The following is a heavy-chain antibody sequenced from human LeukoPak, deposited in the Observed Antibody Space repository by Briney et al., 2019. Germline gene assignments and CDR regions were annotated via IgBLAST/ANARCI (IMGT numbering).Heavy chain of an antibody. V-gene: IGHV4-59*01. CDR3: ARVDSSGYEYYFDY. CDR2: IYYSGST. D-gene: IGHD3-22*01. Sequence: SETLSLTCTVSGGSISSYYWSWIRQPPGKGLEWIGYIYYSGSTNYNPSLKSRVTISVDTSKNQFSLKLSSVTAADTAVYYYARVDSSGYEYYFDYWGQGTLVTVSS. CDR1: GGSISSYY. J-gene: IGHJ4*02.